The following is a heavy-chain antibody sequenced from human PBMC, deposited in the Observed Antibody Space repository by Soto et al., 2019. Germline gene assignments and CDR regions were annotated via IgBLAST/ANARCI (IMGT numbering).Heavy chain of an antibody. D-gene: IGHD3-10*01. J-gene: IGHJ5*02. CDR1: GGSISSYY. Sequence: PSETLSLTCTVSGGSISSYYWSWIRQPPGTGQEWIGYIYYSGSTNYNPSLKSRVTISVDTSKNQFSLKLSSVTAADTAVYYCARILPGVVADSHNWFDPWGQGTLVTVSS. CDR2: IYYSGST. CDR3: ARILPGVVADSHNWFDP. V-gene: IGHV4-59*01.